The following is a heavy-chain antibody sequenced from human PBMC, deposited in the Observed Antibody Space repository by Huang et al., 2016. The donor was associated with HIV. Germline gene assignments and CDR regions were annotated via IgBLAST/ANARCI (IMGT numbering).Heavy chain of an antibody. CDR3: ARGYGSFDF. J-gene: IGHJ4*02. Sequence: EMHLVESGGGLVQPGRSLRLSCEASGFTFSIYSMNWERQTPGEGLEWFSYFSSTGSVQWYADSVKDRFTISRDNANNSLFLQINNLGAEDTGVYFCARGYGSFDFWGQGTLATVSS. CDR2: FSSTGSVQ. D-gene: IGHD5-18*01. V-gene: IGHV3-48*01. CDR1: GFTFSIYS.